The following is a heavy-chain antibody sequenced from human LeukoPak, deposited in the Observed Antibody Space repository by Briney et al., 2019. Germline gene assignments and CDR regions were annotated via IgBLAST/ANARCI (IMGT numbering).Heavy chain of an antibody. D-gene: IGHD6-19*01. CDR3: AKGYSSGWDLAFDI. CDR2: ISDSGGT. V-gene: IGHV3-53*01. Sequence: GGSLRLSCAASGFTVSTNYMSWVRQAPGKGLEWVSVISDSGGTKYAGSVKGRFTISRDNSKNTLYLQMNSLRVEDTAVYYCAKGYSSGWDLAFDIWGQGTMVTVSS. CDR1: GFTVSTNY. J-gene: IGHJ3*02.